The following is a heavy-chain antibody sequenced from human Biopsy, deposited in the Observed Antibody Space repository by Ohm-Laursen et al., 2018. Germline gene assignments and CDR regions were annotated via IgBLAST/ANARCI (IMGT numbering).Heavy chain of an antibody. CDR1: GDSIRNYY. CDR2: IYPGGGT. Sequence: SETLSLTCTVSGDSIRNYYWSWIRQAAGKGLEWIGRIYPGGGTIYNPSLKSRVTMSVDTSINHLSLRLTFVTAADTAVYYCARHAPSYSGSYWRYFDLWGRGTLVTVSS. CDR3: ARHAPSYSGSYWRYFDL. D-gene: IGHD1-26*01. V-gene: IGHV4-4*07. J-gene: IGHJ2*01.